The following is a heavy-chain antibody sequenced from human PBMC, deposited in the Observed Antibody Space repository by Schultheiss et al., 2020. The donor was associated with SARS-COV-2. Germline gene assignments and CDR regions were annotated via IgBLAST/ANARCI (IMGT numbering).Heavy chain of an antibody. CDR1: GASISGYY. J-gene: IGHJ6*02. CDR2: IYYSGNT. D-gene: IGHD4-17*01. CDR3: ARDDYGDYYYGMDV. Sequence: SETLSLTCSVSGASISGYYWSWIRQPPGKGLEWIGYIYYSGNTYYNPSLRSRLTISVDTSKNQFSLKLSSVTAADTAVYYCARDDYGDYYYGMDVWGQGTTVTVSS. V-gene: IGHV4-59*12.